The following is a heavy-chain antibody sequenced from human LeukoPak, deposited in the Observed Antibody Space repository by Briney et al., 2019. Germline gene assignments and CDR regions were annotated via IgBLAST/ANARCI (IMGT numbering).Heavy chain of an antibody. CDR1: GFTFSSYG. CDR2: ISYDGSNK. Sequence: GGSLRLSCAASGFTFSSYGMHWVRQAPGKGLEWVAVISYDGSNKYYADSVKGRFTISRDNSKNTLYLQMNSLRAEDTAVYYCAKGSNYYDSSGYPRFYGMDVWGQGTMVTVSS. D-gene: IGHD3-22*01. V-gene: IGHV3-30*18. CDR3: AKGSNYYDSSGYPRFYGMDV. J-gene: IGHJ6*02.